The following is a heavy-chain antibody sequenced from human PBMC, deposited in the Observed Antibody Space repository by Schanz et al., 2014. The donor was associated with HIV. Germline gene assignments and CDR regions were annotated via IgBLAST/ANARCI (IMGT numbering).Heavy chain of an antibody. D-gene: IGHD1-26*01. V-gene: IGHV3-23*01. Sequence: EVQLLESGGGLVQPGGSLRLSCAASGFTFSTYAMTWVRQAPGKGLEWVSAISGSTGSRTYYAESVKGRFAISRDNSKNTLYLQMNSLRAEDTAVYFCAKALGGSPEDYWGQGTLVTVSS. J-gene: IGHJ4*02. CDR1: GFTFSTYA. CDR2: ISGSTGSRT. CDR3: AKALGGSPEDY.